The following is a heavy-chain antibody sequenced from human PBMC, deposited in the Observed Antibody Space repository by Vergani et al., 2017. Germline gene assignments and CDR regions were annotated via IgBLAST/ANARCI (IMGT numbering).Heavy chain of an antibody. CDR2: IYSTGST. CDR3: ARVMYRDEASTGYRLEGMDI. J-gene: IGHJ6*02. V-gene: IGHV4-59*13. D-gene: IGHD3-9*01. CDR1: GSSFNTYY. Sequence: QLQLQESGPGLVKPSETLSLTCTVSGSSFNTYYWSWIRQSPGKGLEWIGYIYSTGSTNYNPSLNSRVTMSVDTSKNQFSLKLRSVTAADTAVYFCARVMYRDEASTGYRLEGMDIWGQGTTVT.